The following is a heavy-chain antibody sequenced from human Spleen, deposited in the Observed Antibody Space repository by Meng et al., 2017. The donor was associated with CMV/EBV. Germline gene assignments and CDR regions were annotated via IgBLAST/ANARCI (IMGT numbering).Heavy chain of an antibody. Sequence: ASAFSVSTNYMGWVGRAPGQGLESVSTIYSGGSTYYANSVKGRFTISRNNSNNTLYLQINSLRAEDTAVYYCAKGCSDYRCYIQYWGQGTLVTVSS. J-gene: IGHJ4*02. CDR1: AFSVSTNY. CDR3: AKGCSDYRCYIQY. V-gene: IGHV3-53*01. D-gene: IGHD3-16*01. CDR2: IYSGGST.